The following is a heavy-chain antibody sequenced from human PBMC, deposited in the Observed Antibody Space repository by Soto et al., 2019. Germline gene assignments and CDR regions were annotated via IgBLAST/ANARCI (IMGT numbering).Heavy chain of an antibody. CDR2: ISAYNGNT. V-gene: IGHV1-18*01. Sequence: QVQLVQSGAEVKKPGASVKVSCKASGYTFASYAISWMRQAPGQGLEWMGWISAYNGNTNYAQKLQGRVTMTTVTSSNAAYMKLRSLRPDDTALYYCARDPPPPDYWGQGTLGTVSS. J-gene: IGHJ4*02. CDR3: ARDPPPPDY. CDR1: GYTFASYA.